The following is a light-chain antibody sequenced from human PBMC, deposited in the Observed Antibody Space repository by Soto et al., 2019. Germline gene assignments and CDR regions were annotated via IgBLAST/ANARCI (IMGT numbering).Light chain of an antibody. CDR3: QQRRDLPLT. CDR1: QGVSSY. Sequence: PGERATLSCRASQGVSSYLAWYQQKPGQAPRLLISDASNRATGIPARFSGSGSGTDFTLTVSSLEPEDFAVYYCQQRRDLPLTFGGGTKVEI. CDR2: DAS. J-gene: IGKJ4*01. V-gene: IGKV3-11*01.